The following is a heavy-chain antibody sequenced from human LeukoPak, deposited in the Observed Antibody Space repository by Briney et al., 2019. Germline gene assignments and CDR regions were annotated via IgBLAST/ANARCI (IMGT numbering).Heavy chain of an antibody. V-gene: IGHV4-34*01. CDR2: INHSGST. Sequence: SETLSLTCAVYGGSFSGYYWSWIRQPPGKGLEWIGEINHSGSTNYNPSLKSRVTISVDTSKNQFSLKLSSVTAADTAVYYCASGAYDSSGYYFHYWGQGTLVTVSS. CDR3: ASGAYDSSGYYFHY. J-gene: IGHJ4*02. D-gene: IGHD3-22*01. CDR1: GGSFSGYY.